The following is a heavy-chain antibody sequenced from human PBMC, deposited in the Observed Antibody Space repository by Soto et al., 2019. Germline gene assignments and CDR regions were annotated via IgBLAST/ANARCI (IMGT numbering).Heavy chain of an antibody. J-gene: IGHJ6*03. CDR3: ARVRKSVTPPSAPTANYYDYMDV. D-gene: IGHD4-17*01. CDR1: GYTFTSYG. CDR2: ISAYNGNT. V-gene: IGHV1-18*01. Sequence: QVQLVQSGAEVKKPGASVKVSCKASGYTFTSYGISWVRQAPGQGLEWMGWISAYNGNTNYAQKLQGRVTMTTDTSTSTAYMEMRSLRSDDTAVYYCARVRKSVTPPSAPTANYYDYMDVWVKGTTVTVSS.